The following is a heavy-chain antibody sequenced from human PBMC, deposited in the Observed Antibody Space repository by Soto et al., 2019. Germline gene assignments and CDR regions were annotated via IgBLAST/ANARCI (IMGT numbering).Heavy chain of an antibody. CDR2: INFNSGAT. D-gene: IGHD3-3*01. CDR1: GYTFTGYF. Sequence: QVQLVQSGAEVKKPGASVKVSCKASGYTFTGYFMHWVRQAPGQGLEWMGWINFNSGATKYAQKFQGRVTLSRDTSISTAYMELSGLRSDDTAVYYCARGGGTILAPLPWGQGTLVTVSS. J-gene: IGHJ5*02. CDR3: ARGGGTILAPLP. V-gene: IGHV1-2*02.